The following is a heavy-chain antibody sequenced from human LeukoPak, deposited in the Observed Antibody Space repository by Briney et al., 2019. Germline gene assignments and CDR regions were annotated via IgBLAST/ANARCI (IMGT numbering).Heavy chain of an antibody. Sequence: SETLSLTCTVSGGSISSSSYYWGWIRQPPGKGLEWIGSIYYSGSTYYNQSLKSRVTISVDTSKNQFSLELSSVTAADTAVYYCARHPRPVGTPAGYWGQGTLVTVSS. CDR3: ARHPRPVGTPAGY. J-gene: IGHJ4*02. D-gene: IGHD6-19*01. CDR2: IYYSGST. V-gene: IGHV4-39*01. CDR1: GGSISSSSYY.